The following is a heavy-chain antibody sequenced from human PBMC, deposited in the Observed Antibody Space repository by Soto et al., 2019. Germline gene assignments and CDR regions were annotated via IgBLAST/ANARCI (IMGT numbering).Heavy chain of an antibody. J-gene: IGHJ6*02. V-gene: IGHV3-30*18. CDR2: ISYDGSNK. D-gene: IGHD2-2*02. CDR3: AKGYCSSTSCYRFYYYYYGMDV. CDR1: GFTFSSYG. Sequence: ESGGGVVQPGRSLRLSCAASGFTFSSYGMHWVRQAPGKGLEWVAVISYDGSNKYYADSVKGRFTISRDNSKNTLYLQMNSLRAEDTAVYYCAKGYCSSTSCYRFYYYYYGMDVWGQGTTVTVSS.